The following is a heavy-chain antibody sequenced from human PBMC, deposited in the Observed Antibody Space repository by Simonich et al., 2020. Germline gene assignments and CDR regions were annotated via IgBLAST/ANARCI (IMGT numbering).Heavy chain of an antibody. CDR3: ARGRLTGDKGAFDI. D-gene: IGHD7-27*01. V-gene: IGHV1-2*02. Sequence: QVQLVQSGAEVKKPGASVKVSCKASGYTFTGYYMHWGRQAPGQGLEWWGGINPNSGGTNKTKKFQGRVTMTRDTSISTAYMELSRLRSDDTAVYYCARGRLTGDKGAFDIWGQGTMVTVSS. CDR2: INPNSGGT. CDR1: GYTFTGYY. J-gene: IGHJ3*02.